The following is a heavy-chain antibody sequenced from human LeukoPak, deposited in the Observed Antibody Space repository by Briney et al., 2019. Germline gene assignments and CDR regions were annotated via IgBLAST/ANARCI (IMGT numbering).Heavy chain of an antibody. J-gene: IGHJ5*02. Sequence: SETLSLTCTVSGGSFSRHYWSWVRQPPGKGREWIGYIYYIGTTNYNPSLRSRVAIPLDTSKNQFPLNLRSVTAAATARYYFTRWSISGTKYNWFDPWGQGTLVTVSS. CDR1: GGSFSRHY. CDR2: IYYIGTT. CDR3: TRWSISGTKYNWFDP. D-gene: IGHD6-6*01. V-gene: IGHV4-59*11.